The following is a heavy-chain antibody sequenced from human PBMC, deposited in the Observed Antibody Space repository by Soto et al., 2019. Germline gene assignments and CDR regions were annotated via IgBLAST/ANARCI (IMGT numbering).Heavy chain of an antibody. CDR2: ISGSGGST. V-gene: IGHV3-23*01. J-gene: IGHJ5*02. CDR1: GFTFSSYA. D-gene: IGHD1-7*01. CDR3: AKGPRAGTSMFGWFDP. Sequence: QPGGSLRLSCAASGFTFSSYAMSWVRQAPGKGLEWVSAISGSGGSTYYADSVKGRFTISRDNSKNTLYLQMNSLRAEDTAVYYCAKGPRAGTSMFGWFDPWGQGTPVTVSS.